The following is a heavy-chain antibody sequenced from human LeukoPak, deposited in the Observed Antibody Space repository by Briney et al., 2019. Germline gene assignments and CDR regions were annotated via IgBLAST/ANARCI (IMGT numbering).Heavy chain of an antibody. V-gene: IGHV3-11*01. CDR3: AKGGSYYYDSSGPLGAFDI. D-gene: IGHD3-22*01. CDR2: ISSSGSTI. CDR1: GFTFSDYY. J-gene: IGHJ3*02. Sequence: GGSLRLSCAASGFTFSDYYMSWIRQAPGKGLEWVSYISSSGSTIYYADSVKGRFTISRDNAKNSLYLQMNSLRAEDTAVYYCAKGGSYYYDSSGPLGAFDIWGQGTMVTVSS.